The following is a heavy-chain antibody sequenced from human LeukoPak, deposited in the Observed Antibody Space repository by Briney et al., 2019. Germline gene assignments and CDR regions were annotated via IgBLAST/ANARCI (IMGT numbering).Heavy chain of an antibody. V-gene: IGHV3-7*01. D-gene: IGHD2-2*01. J-gene: IGHJ4*02. CDR1: GFSFSSDW. CDR3: ASTNSLDY. Sequence: GGSLRLSCAASGFSFSSDWMSWVRQAPGKGLEWVANIKQDGSEQNYVDSVKGRFTISRDNTKNSLYLQMNSLRAEDTAVYYCASTNSLDYWGQGTLVTVSS. CDR2: IKQDGSEQ.